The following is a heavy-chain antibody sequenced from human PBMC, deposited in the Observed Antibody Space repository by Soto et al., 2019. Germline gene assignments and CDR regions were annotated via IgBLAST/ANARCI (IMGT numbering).Heavy chain of an antibody. D-gene: IGHD3-16*01. CDR3: ARWGRTGGLDL. V-gene: IGHV3-30*19. CDR1: GFMFKSFV. J-gene: IGHJ5*02. Sequence: QLVESGGGVVQPGTSLRLSCAASGFMFKSFVMHWVRQVPGKGLQWVALTSYDGNTKYYGDSVQGRFTVSRDNSKNTLDLQMDSLRLEDTALYYCARWGRTGGLDLWGQGTLVSVSS. CDR2: TSYDGNTK.